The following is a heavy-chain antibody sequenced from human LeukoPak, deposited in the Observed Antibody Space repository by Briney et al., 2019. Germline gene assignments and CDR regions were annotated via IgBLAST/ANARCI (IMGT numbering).Heavy chain of an antibody. CDR1: GFTFSSYE. CDR3: ARGSVTHDY. V-gene: IGHV3-48*03. CDR2: ISGGGSSI. J-gene: IGHJ4*02. Sequence: PGGSLRLSCAASGFTFSSYEMNWVRQAPGKGLEWISYISGGGSSIYYAASVKGRFTISRDNAKNSLYLQMNSLRAEDTAVYYCARGSVTHDYWGQGTLVTVSS. D-gene: IGHD2-21*02.